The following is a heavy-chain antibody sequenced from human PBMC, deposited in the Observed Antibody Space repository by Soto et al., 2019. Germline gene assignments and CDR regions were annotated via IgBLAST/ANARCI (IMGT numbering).Heavy chain of an antibody. CDR2: ITWNSGDT. Sequence: GGSLRLSCAASGFNFNDYAMHWVRQAPGKGLEWVSGITWNSGDTGYADSVKGRFTVSRDNAKNSVYLEINNLRPEDTALYYCAKDRLGGAMAVPFFDSQGQGALVTVSS. V-gene: IGHV3-9*01. CDR1: GFNFNDYA. CDR3: AKDRLGGAMAVPFFDS. D-gene: IGHD5-18*01. J-gene: IGHJ4*02.